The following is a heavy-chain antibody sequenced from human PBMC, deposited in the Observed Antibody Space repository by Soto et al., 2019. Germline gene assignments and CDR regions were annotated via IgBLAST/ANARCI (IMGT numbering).Heavy chain of an antibody. Sequence: GGSLRLSCAASGFTFSSYAMHWVRQAPGKGLEWVAVISYDGSNKYYADSVKGRFTISRDNSKNTLYLQMNSLRAEDTAVYYCAKRLIVVAHFDYWGQGTLVTVSS. CDR1: GFTFSSYA. V-gene: IGHV3-30-3*02. J-gene: IGHJ4*02. CDR2: ISYDGSNK. D-gene: IGHD3-22*01. CDR3: AKRLIVVAHFDY.